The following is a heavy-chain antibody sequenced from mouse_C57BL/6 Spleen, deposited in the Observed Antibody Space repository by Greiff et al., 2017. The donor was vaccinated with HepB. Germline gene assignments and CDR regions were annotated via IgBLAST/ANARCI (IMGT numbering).Heavy chain of an antibody. V-gene: IGHV5-9-1*02. CDR1: GFTFSSYA. Sequence: DVMLVESGEGLVKPGGSLKLSCAASGFTFSSYAMSWVRQTPEKRLEWVAYISSGGDYIYYADTVKGRFTISRDNARNTLYLQMSSLKSEDTAMYYCTRDRLEWAMDYWGQGTSVTVSS. J-gene: IGHJ4*01. D-gene: IGHD1-2*01. CDR2: ISSGGDYI. CDR3: TRDRLEWAMDY.